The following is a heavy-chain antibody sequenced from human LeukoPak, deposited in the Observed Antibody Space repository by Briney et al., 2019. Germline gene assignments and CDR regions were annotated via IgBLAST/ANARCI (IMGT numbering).Heavy chain of an antibody. V-gene: IGHV1-69*01. CDR1: GGTFSSYA. D-gene: IGHD4/OR15-4a*01. Sequence: SVKVSCKASGGTFSSYAITWVRQAPGQGLEWMGGIIPIFGTANYAQKFQGRVTITADESTSTAYMELSSLRSEDTAVYYCARGGPLTQGLDYWGQGTLVTVSS. J-gene: IGHJ4*02. CDR2: IIPIFGTA. CDR3: ARGGPLTQGLDY.